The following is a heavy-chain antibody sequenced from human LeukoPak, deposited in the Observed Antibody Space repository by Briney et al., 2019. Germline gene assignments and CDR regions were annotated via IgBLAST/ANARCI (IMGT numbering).Heavy chain of an antibody. CDR3: ARVVPGIAVAGGFDP. CDR1: GYTFTGYY. V-gene: IGHV1-2*02. D-gene: IGHD6-19*01. Sequence: ASVKVSCKASGYTFTGYYMHWVRQAPGQGLEWMGWINPNSGGTNYAQKFQGRVTMTRDTSISTAYMELSRLRSDDTAVYYCARVVPGIAVAGGFDPWGQGTPVTVSS. J-gene: IGHJ5*02. CDR2: INPNSGGT.